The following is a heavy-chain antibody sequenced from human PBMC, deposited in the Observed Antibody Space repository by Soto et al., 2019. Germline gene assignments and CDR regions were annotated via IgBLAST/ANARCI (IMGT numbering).Heavy chain of an antibody. CDR1: GFTFSSYA. Sequence: QVQLVESGGGVVQPGRSLRLSCAASGFTFSSYAMHWVRQAPGKGLEWVAVISYDGSNKYYADSVKGQFTISRDNFKNALYQQRNSLRAEDTSVYYCARDSRWLRSAELYYFACGGQGTRVTVSA. CDR2: ISYDGSNK. J-gene: IGHJ4*02. CDR3: ARDSRWLRSAELYYFAC. D-gene: IGHD5-12*01. V-gene: IGHV3-30-3*01.